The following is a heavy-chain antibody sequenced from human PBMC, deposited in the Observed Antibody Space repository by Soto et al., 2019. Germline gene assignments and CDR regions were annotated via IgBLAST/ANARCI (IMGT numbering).Heavy chain of an antibody. CDR1: GGSISSGSYF. V-gene: IGHV4-31*03. Sequence: QVQLQESGPGLVRPSQTLSVTCTVSGGSISSGSYFWTWIRQHPGKGLEWMGYTHYSGSTFYNPSLKSRLNISADTSTNQVSLTLKSVNAAYTAVYYCARVDTSMVNYFDYWGQGILVAVSS. CDR2: THYSGST. CDR3: ARVDTSMVNYFDY. D-gene: IGHD5-18*01. J-gene: IGHJ4*02.